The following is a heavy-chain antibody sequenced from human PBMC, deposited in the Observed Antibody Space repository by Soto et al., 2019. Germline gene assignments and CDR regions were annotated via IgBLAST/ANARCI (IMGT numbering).Heavy chain of an antibody. J-gene: IGHJ5*02. CDR3: RWSSGLNWFEP. Sequence: SETLSLTCXVXGDSMSSDSFYWIWIRQPPGKGLEWIGSVYYTGSSHYNPSLKSRVTISVDTSNNNFSLKMSSLTAADTAVYYCRWSSGLNWFEPWGHGTLVTVSS. CDR1: GDSMSSDSFY. D-gene: IGHD2-15*01. CDR2: VYYTGSS. V-gene: IGHV4-39*01.